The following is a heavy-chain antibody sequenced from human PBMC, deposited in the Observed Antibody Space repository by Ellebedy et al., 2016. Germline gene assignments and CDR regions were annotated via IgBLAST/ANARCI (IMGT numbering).Heavy chain of an antibody. J-gene: IGHJ4*02. D-gene: IGHD6-19*01. CDR3: ARGFGWLDY. V-gene: IGHV3-7*04. CDR2: IQQDGSHI. CDR1: GFSLDSYW. Sequence: GGSLRLSCAASGFSLDSYWMTWVRQAPGKGLEWVANIQQDGSHIYYLDSVKGRFTISRDNAKNSLYLQMNSLRAEDTAVYSCARGFGWLDYWGQGTLVTVSS.